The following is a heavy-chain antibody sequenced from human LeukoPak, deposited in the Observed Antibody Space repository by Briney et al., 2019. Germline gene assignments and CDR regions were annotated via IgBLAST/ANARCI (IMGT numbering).Heavy chain of an antibody. J-gene: IGHJ3*02. CDR1: GGSISSGSYY. V-gene: IGHV4-61*02. D-gene: IGHD6-25*01. CDR2: IYTSGST. CDR3: ARAAAGAFDI. Sequence: ASETLSLTCTVSGGSISSGSYYWSWIRQPAGKGLEWIGRIYTSGSTNYNPSLKSRVTISVDTSKNQFSLKLSSVTAADTAVYYCARAAAGAFDIWGQGTMVTVSS.